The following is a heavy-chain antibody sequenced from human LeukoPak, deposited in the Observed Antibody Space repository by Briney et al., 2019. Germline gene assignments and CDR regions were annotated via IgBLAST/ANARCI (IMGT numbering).Heavy chain of an antibody. J-gene: IGHJ4*02. CDR2: IIPILGIA. D-gene: IGHD3-22*01. V-gene: IGHV1-69*04. CDR3: ARGETYYYDSSGYK. CDR1: GGTFSSYA. Sequence: SVKVSCKASGGTFSSYAISWVRPAPGQRLEWMGRIIPILGIANYAQKFQGRVTITADKSTSTAYMELSSLRSEDTAVYYCARGETYYYDSSGYKWGQGTLVTVSS.